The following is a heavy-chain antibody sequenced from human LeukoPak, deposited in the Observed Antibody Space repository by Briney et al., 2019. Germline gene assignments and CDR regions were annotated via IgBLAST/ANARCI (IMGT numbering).Heavy chain of an antibody. CDR3: ARTPSRGGFDV. V-gene: IGHV4-59*01. CDR2: IHYTGST. J-gene: IGHJ6*02. Sequence: SETLSLTCSVSGGSINSYDWSWIRQPPGKGLEWIAYIHYTGSTNYHPSLKSRVTISVDTSKNQFSLNLSSVTAADTAVYYCARTPSRGGFDVWGQGTTVTVSS. CDR1: GGSINSYD.